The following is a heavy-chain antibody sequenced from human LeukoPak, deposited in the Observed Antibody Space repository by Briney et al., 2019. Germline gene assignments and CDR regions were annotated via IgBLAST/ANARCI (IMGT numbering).Heavy chain of an antibody. J-gene: IGHJ5*02. CDR1: GGTFSSYA. CDR2: IIPIFGTA. V-gene: IGHV1-69*06. Sequence: ASVKVSCKASGGTFSSYAISWVRQAPGQGLEWMGGIIPIFGTANYAQKFQGRVTITADKSTSTAYMELSSLRSEDTAVYYCARIRLSSGGGWFDPWGQGTLVTVSS. CDR3: ARIRLSSGGGWFDP. D-gene: IGHD6-19*01.